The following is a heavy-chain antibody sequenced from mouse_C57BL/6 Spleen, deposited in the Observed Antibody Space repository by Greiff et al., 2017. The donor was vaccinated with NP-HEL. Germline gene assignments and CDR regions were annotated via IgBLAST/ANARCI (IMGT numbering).Heavy chain of an antibody. D-gene: IGHD2-4*01. J-gene: IGHJ3*01. V-gene: IGHV1-62-2*01. CDR2: FYPGSGSI. CDR3: ARHEDVSIYYDYDGGAWFAY. Sequence: QVQLQQSGAELVKPGASVKLSCKASGYTFTEYTIHWVKQRSGQGLEWIGWFYPGSGSIKYNEKFKDKATLTADKSSSTVYMELSRLTSEDSAVYFCARHEDVSIYYDYDGGAWFAYWGQGTLVTVSA. CDR1: GYTFTEYT.